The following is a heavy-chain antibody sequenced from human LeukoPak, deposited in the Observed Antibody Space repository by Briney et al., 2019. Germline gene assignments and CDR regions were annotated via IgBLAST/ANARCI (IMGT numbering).Heavy chain of an antibody. CDR3: ARDSPSRGDYGGNSDY. V-gene: IGHV1-69*13. CDR1: GGTFSSYA. D-gene: IGHD4-23*01. CDR2: IIPIFGTA. J-gene: IGHJ4*02. Sequence: ASVKVSCKASGGTFSSYAISWVRQAPRQGLEWMGGIIPIFGTANYAQKFQGRVTITADESTSTAYMELSSLRSEDTAVYYCARDSPSRGDYGGNSDYWGQGTLVTVSS.